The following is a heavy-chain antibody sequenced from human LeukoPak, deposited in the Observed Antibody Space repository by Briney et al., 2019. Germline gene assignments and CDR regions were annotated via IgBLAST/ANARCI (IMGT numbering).Heavy chain of an antibody. D-gene: IGHD6-13*01. V-gene: IGHV4-30-4*08. J-gene: IGHJ4*02. CDR2: IYYSGST. CDR1: GGSISSGDYY. CDR3: ARDRRYSRNFDY. Sequence: SQTLSLTCTVSGGSISSGDYYWSWIRQPPGKGLEWIGYIYYSGSTYYNPSLKSRVTISVDTSKNQFSLKLSSVTAAGTAVYYCARDRRYSRNFDYWGQGTLVTVSS.